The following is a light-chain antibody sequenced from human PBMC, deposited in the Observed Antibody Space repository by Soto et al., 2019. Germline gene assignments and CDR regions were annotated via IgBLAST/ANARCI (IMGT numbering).Light chain of an antibody. J-gene: IGKJ1*01. CDR2: GAS. Sequence: EFVLTQSPVTLSLSPGGRATLSCRASQSISGTLAWYQQKPGQAPRLLIYGASTRATSFPARFSGSGSGTDFTLTISSLQSEDFAVYYCQQYNNWPWTFGQGTKVDIK. CDR3: QQYNNWPWT. CDR1: QSISGT. V-gene: IGKV3-15*01.